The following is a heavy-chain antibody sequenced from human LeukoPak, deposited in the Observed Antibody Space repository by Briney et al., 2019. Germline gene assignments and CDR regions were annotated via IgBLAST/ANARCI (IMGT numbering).Heavy chain of an antibody. Sequence: GGSLRLSCAASGFTFSSYAMSWVRQAPGKGLEWVSAISGSGGSTYYADSVKGRFTISRGNSKNTLYLQMNSLRAEDTAVYYCAKDGIYCSSTSCYDNFDYWGQGTLVTVSS. D-gene: IGHD2-2*01. J-gene: IGHJ4*02. V-gene: IGHV3-23*01. CDR3: AKDGIYCSSTSCYDNFDY. CDR1: GFTFSSYA. CDR2: ISGSGGST.